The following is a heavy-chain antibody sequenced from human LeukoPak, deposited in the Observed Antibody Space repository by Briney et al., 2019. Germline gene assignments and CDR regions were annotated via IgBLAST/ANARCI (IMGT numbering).Heavy chain of an antibody. Sequence: PVRVSCKASSGAVFNSYAIAWVRQAPGQGREWMARIIPIVNIANYAQKFQDRVTITADKSTTTAYLERSSLRTEDTAVYYCARLYVARYDSTDIWGQG. CDR2: IIPIVNIA. V-gene: IGHV1-69*04. D-gene: IGHD3-16*01. CDR3: ARLYVARYDSTDI. CDR1: SGAVFNSYA. J-gene: IGHJ3*02.